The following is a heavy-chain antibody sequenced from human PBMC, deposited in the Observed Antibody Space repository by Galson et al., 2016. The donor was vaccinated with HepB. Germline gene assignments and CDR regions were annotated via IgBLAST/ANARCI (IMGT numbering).Heavy chain of an antibody. V-gene: IGHV3-23*01. CDR1: GFTFSGYA. CDR2: IHNDGETT. CDR3: AKQRGGAMGNYCFDY. J-gene: IGHJ4*02. D-gene: IGHD5-18*01. Sequence: SLRLSCAASGFTFSGYAMSWVRQAPGKGLQWISLIHNDGETTYYADSVKGRFTVSRDNSKNTLYLQMNCLRAEDTAVYYCAKQRGGAMGNYCFDYWGQGTLVTVSS.